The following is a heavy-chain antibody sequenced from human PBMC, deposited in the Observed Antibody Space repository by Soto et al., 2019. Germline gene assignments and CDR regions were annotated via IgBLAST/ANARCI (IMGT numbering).Heavy chain of an antibody. Sequence: QVQLVQSGAEVKKPGSSVKVSCKASGGTFSSYAISWVRQAPGHGLEWMGGIIPIFGTANYAQKFQGRTTITADESTSTAYMELSSLRSEYTAVYYCARFPVDDYYESSGYPGRVGYWGQGTLVAVSS. D-gene: IGHD3-22*01. J-gene: IGHJ4*02. CDR1: GGTFSSYA. CDR2: IIPIFGTA. V-gene: IGHV1-69*01. CDR3: ARFPVDDYYESSGYPGRVGY.